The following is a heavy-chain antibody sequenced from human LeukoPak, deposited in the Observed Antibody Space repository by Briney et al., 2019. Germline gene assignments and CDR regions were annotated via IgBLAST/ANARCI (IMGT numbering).Heavy chain of an antibody. CDR1: DDSIYINKW. D-gene: IGHD6-19*01. J-gene: IGHJ4*02. Sequence: SETLSLTCAVFDDSIYINKWWSWVRQPPGKGLEWIGEVSQTGTTYYDPSLTGRITISVDRSRNQFSLTLRSATAADTGVYYCASHMAVPGTRGFDDWGQGIPVTVSS. V-gene: IGHV4-4*02. CDR2: VSQTGTT. CDR3: ASHMAVPGTRGFDD.